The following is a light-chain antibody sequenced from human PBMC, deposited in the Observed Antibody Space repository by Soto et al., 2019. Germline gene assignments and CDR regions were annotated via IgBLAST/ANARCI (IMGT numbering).Light chain of an antibody. J-gene: IGKJ4*01. CDR3: QQYGSSPLT. V-gene: IGKV3-20*01. Sequence: EIVLTQSPGTPSLSPGERATLSCRASQTVNSVYLAWYQQKPGQAPRLLIYGASSRATGIPDRFSGSGSGTDFTLIITRLEPEDFAVYYCQQYGSSPLTFGGGTKWIS. CDR2: GAS. CDR1: QTVNSVY.